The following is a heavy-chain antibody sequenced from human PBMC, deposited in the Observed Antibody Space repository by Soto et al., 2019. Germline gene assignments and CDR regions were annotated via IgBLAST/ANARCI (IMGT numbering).Heavy chain of an antibody. CDR3: AREFHWNYKPPWFDP. CDR2: IYYSGST. D-gene: IGHD1-7*01. Sequence: PSETLSLTCTVSGGSISSGDYYWSWIRQPPGKGLEWIGYIYYSGSTYYNPSLESRVTISVDTSKNQFSLKLSSVTAADTAVYYCAREFHWNYKPPWFDPWGQGTLVTVSS. V-gene: IGHV4-30-4*01. CDR1: GGSISSGDYY. J-gene: IGHJ5*02.